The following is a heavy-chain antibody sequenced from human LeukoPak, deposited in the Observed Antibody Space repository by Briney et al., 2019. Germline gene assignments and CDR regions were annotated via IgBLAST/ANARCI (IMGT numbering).Heavy chain of an antibody. J-gene: IGHJ4*02. V-gene: IGHV3-23*01. CDR3: ASGAVGGYYYIPGDY. D-gene: IGHD3-22*01. Sequence: QPGGSLRLSCAASGFTFSSYAMSWVRQAPGKGLEWVSAISASGGSTFYADSVKGRFTISRDNSKNTLYLQMNSLRAEDTAVYYCASGAVGGYYYIPGDYWGQGTLVTVSS. CDR2: ISASGGST. CDR1: GFTFSSYA.